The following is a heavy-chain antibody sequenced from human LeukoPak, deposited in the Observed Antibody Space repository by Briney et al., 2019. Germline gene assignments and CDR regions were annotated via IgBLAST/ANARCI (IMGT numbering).Heavy chain of an antibody. CDR1: GGSISSYY. CDR3: ARDEYAYGGRTHPYFFDY. D-gene: IGHD3-16*01. V-gene: IGHV4-59*12. Sequence: SETLSLTCTVSGGSISSYYWSWIRQPPGKGLEWIGYIYYSGNTNYNPSLKSRVTISVDTSKNQFSLKLTSVTAADTAMYYCARDEYAYGGRTHPYFFDYWGQGILVTVSS. CDR2: IYYSGNT. J-gene: IGHJ4*02.